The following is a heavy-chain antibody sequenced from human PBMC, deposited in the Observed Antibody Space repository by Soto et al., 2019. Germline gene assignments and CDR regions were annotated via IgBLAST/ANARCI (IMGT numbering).Heavy chain of an antibody. Sequence: QVQLVQSGAEVKKPGSSVKVSCKASGGTFSSYAIGWVRQAPGQGLEWMGGIIPIFGTANYAQKFQGRVTITADKSTITAYMELSSLRSEDTAVYYCARVIAEVYYYYGMDVWGQGTTVTVSS. D-gene: IGHD6-13*01. CDR2: IIPIFGTA. J-gene: IGHJ6*02. V-gene: IGHV1-69*06. CDR1: GGTFSSYA. CDR3: ARVIAEVYYYYGMDV.